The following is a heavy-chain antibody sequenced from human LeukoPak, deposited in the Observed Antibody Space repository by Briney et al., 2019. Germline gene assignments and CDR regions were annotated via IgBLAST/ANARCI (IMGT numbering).Heavy chain of an antibody. CDR3: AKEGILGYCSGGSCYSQFVRGWHDY. V-gene: IGHV3-23*01. CDR2: ISGSGGST. CDR1: GFTFSSYA. J-gene: IGHJ4*02. Sequence: PGGSLRLSCAASGFTFSSYAMSWVRQAPGKGLEWVPAISGSGGSTYYADSVKGRFTISRDNSKNTLYLQMNSLRAEDTAVYYCAKEGILGYCSGGSCYSQFVRGWHDYWGQGTLVTVSS. D-gene: IGHD2-15*01.